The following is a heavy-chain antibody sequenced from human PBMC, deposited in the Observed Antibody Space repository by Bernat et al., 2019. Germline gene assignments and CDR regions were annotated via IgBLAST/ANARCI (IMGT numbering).Heavy chain of an antibody. V-gene: IGHV4-30-4*01. J-gene: IGHJ5*02. CDR3: ARGGHYYDSSGYYTTYYWFDP. Sequence: QVQLQESGPGLVKPSQTLSLTCTVSGGSISSGDYYWSWIRQPPGKGLEWIGYIYYSGSTYYNPSLKSRVTISVDTSKNQFSLKLSSVTAADTAVYYYARGGHYYDSSGYYTTYYWFDPWGQGTLVTVSS. CDR1: GGSISSGDYY. CDR2: IYYSGST. D-gene: IGHD3-22*01.